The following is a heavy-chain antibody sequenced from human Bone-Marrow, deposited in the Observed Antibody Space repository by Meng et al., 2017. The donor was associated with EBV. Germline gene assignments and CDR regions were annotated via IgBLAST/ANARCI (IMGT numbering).Heavy chain of an antibody. CDR3: ASYHGSGSSIDY. CDR2: ISNSGSII. D-gene: IGHD3-10*01. J-gene: IGHJ4*02. CDR1: GFTLSDYY. V-gene: IGHV3-11*01. Sequence: GQLGESGGGLVKPGGSLRLYCAAFGFTLSDYYMSWIRQAPGKGLEWVSHISNSGSIIYYAASVKGRFTISRDNAKNSLYLQMSSLRAEDTAVYYCASYHGSGSSIDYWGQGTLVTVSS.